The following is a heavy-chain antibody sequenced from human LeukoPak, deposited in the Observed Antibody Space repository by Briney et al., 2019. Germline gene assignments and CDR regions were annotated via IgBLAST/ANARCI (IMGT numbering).Heavy chain of an antibody. Sequence: SESLSLTCTVSGGSISSYYWSWIRQPPGKGLEWIGYIYYSGSTNYNPSLKSRVTISVDTSKNQFSLKLSSVTAADTAVYYCARSGYRGCLLRWGQGTLVTVSS. CDR3: ARSGYRGCLLR. V-gene: IGHV4-59*01. CDR2: IYYSGST. D-gene: IGHD4/OR15-4a*01. CDR1: GGSISSYY. J-gene: IGHJ4*02.